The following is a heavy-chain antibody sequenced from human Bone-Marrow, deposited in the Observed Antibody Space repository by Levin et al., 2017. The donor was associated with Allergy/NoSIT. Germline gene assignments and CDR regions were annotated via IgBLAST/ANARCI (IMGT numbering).Heavy chain of an antibody. J-gene: IGHJ3*02. D-gene: IGHD1-26*01. V-gene: IGHV1-2*02. CDR2: IVTNSGGT. CDR1: GYTFTDYW. CDR3: ARGGSHHGFDI. Sequence: VASVKVSCKTSGYTFTDYWIHWVRQAPGQGLEWMGWIVTNSGGTNYAPRFQGRVTMTRDTSISTAYMELSRLRSDDTALYYCARGGSHHGFDIWGPGTMIAVSS.